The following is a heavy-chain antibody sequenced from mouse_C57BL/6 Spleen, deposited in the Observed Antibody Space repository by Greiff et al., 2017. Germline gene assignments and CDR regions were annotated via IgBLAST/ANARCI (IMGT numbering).Heavy chain of an antibody. D-gene: IGHD2-10*01. V-gene: IGHV1-4*01. J-gene: IGHJ1*03. CDR3: AKGEPTMVTSAFRSWYFDV. Sequence: PGQGLEWIGYINPSSGYTKYNQKFKDKATLTADKSSSTAYMQLSSLTSEDSAVYYCAKGEPTMVTSAFRSWYFDVWGTGTTVTVSS. CDR2: INPSSGYT.